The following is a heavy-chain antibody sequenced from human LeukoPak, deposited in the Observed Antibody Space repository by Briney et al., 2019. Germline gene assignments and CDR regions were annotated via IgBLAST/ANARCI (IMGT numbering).Heavy chain of an antibody. V-gene: IGHV4-59*01. CDR2: IYYSGST. D-gene: IGHD3-10*01. CDR1: GCSTSSYY. Sequence: SETLSLTCTVSGCSTSSYYWSWIRQPPGKGLEWIGYIYYSGSTNYNPSLKSRVTISVDTSKNQFSLKLSSVTAADTAVYYCARGSYGSGSYLGLNWFDPWGQGTLVTVSS. CDR3: ARGSYGSGSYLGLNWFDP. J-gene: IGHJ5*02.